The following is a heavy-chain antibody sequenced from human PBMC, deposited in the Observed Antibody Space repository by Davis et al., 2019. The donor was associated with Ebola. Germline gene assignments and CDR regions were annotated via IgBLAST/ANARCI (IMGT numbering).Heavy chain of an antibody. CDR3: MSLSGAS. CDR2: INRDRTTT. J-gene: IGHJ5*02. D-gene: IGHD3-16*01. Sequence: GESLKISCAASGFDFTNSWMSWVRQRPGEGLVWVSHINRDRTTTNYADSVEGRFTISRDNAKNTLYLQMNSLRAQDTAVYHCMSLSGASWGPGTLVTVSS. V-gene: IGHV3-74*01. CDR1: GFDFTNSW.